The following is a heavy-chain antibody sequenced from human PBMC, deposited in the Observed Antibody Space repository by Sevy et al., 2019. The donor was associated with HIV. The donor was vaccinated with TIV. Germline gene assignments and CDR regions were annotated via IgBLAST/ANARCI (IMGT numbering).Heavy chain of an antibody. D-gene: IGHD2-2*01. Sequence: GGSLRLSCAASGFIFSTSPMHWVRQAPGKGLECVAILSYDDSDENYADSVKGRFTISRDNSKNTVHLQMNSLRVEDTAVYYCAKVVVPADIDPFYYYAYGMDVWGQGTTVTVSS. CDR1: GFIFSTSP. V-gene: IGHV3-30-3*01. CDR2: LSYDDSDE. J-gene: IGHJ6*02. CDR3: AKVVVPADIDPFYYYAYGMDV.